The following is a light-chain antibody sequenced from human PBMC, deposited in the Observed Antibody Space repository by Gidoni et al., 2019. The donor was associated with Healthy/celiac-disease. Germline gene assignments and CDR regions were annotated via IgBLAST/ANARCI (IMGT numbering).Light chain of an antibody. V-gene: IGKV1-39*01. J-gene: IGKJ1*01. Sequence: DIQMTQSPSSLSASVGDRVTITCRASQSISSYLNWYQQKPGKAPKLLIYAASSLQSGVPSRFSGSGSGTDFTLTISSLQPEDFATYYCQQSYSTLQFGQXTKVEIK. CDR2: AAS. CDR1: QSISSY. CDR3: QQSYSTLQ.